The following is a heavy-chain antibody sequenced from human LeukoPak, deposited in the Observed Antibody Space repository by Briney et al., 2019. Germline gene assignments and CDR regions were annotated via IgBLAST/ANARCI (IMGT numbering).Heavy chain of an antibody. D-gene: IGHD6-13*01. J-gene: IGHJ5*02. Sequence: PSETLSLTCTVSGGSISSYYWSWIRQPPGKGLEWIGYIYNSGSTNYNPSLKSRVTISVDTSKNQFSLKLNSVTAADSAMYYCARSQNVASATGWFDPWGQGTLVTVSS. CDR1: GGSISSYY. CDR2: IYNSGST. CDR3: ARSQNVASATGWFDP. V-gene: IGHV4-59*01.